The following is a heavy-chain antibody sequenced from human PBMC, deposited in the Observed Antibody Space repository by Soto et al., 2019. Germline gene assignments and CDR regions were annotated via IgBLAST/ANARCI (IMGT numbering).Heavy chain of an antibody. V-gene: IGHV1-69*01. CDR3: AGRYDSSGDSNWFDP. CDR1: GGTFSSYA. Sequence: QVQLVQSGAEVKKPGSSVKVSCKASGGTFSSYAISWVRQAPGQGLERMGGIIPIFGTANYAQKFQGRVTITADESTSRAYMELSSLRSEDTAVQYCAGRYDSSGDSNWFDPWGQGTLVAVSS. D-gene: IGHD3-22*01. CDR2: IIPIFGTA. J-gene: IGHJ5*02.